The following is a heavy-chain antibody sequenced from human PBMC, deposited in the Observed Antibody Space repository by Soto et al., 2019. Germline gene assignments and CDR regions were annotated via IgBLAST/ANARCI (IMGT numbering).Heavy chain of an antibody. CDR3: ARLAAPYSSSWYDTYYYYGMDV. J-gene: IGHJ6*02. Sequence: PGGSLRLSCAASGFTFSSYGMHWVRQAPGKGLEWVAVIWYDGSNKYYADSVKGRFTISRDNSKNTLYLQMNSLRAEDTAVYYCARLAAPYSSSWYDTYYYYGMDVWGQGTTVTVSS. V-gene: IGHV3-33*01. CDR2: IWYDGSNK. CDR1: GFTFSSYG. D-gene: IGHD6-13*01.